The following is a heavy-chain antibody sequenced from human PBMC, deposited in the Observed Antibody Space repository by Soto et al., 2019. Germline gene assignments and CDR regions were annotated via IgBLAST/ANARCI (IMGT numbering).Heavy chain of an antibody. CDR1: GDTFTGYY. CDR3: AVAITMVRGLDY. Sequence: ASVKVSCKASGDTFTGYYMHWVRQAPGQGLEWMGWINPNSGGTNYAQKFQGWVTMTRDTSISTAYMELSRLRSDDTAVYCCAVAITMVRGLDYWGQGTLVTVSS. D-gene: IGHD3-10*01. V-gene: IGHV1-2*04. CDR2: INPNSGGT. J-gene: IGHJ4*02.